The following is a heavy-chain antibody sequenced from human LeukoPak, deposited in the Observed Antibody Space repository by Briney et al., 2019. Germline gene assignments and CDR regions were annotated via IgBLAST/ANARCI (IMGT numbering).Heavy chain of an antibody. CDR1: GFTASSNY. D-gene: IGHD2-2*01. CDR3: AKDRYGFYCSSTSCYQGGAFDI. V-gene: IGHV3-53*01. J-gene: IGHJ3*02. Sequence: GGSLRLSCAASGFTASSNYMSWVRQAPGKGLEWVSVIYSGSSADYADSVKGRFTISRDNSKNTLYLQMNSLRAEDTAVYYCAKDRYGFYCSSTSCYQGGAFDIWGQGTMVTVSS. CDR2: IYSGSSA.